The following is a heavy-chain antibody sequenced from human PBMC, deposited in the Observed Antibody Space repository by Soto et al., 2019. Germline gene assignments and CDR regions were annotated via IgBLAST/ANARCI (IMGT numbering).Heavy chain of an antibody. CDR3: AGYHSGSYLGN. CDR1: GNSLGNFA. D-gene: IGHD3-10*01. CDR2: INTGDGNT. J-gene: IGHJ4*02. Sequence: ASVKVSCAASGNSLGNFAVHWVRQAPGHSLEWMGRINTGDGNTKSSQNFQDKVTFSRDASASTAYMEVINLRSEDTAVYYCAGYHSGSYLGNWGQGTPVTVSS. V-gene: IGHV1-3*04.